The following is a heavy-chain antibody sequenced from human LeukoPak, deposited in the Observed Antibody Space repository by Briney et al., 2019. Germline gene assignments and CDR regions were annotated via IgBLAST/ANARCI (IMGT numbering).Heavy chain of an antibody. D-gene: IGHD5-18*01. V-gene: IGHV4-59*08. CDR1: GGAITSYY. J-gene: IGHJ4*02. CDR3: ARQGGYTYGPGVY. CDR2: IYYSGST. Sequence: SETLSLTCTVSGGAITSYYWSWIRQPPGKGLEWIGYIYYSGSTNCNPSLKSRVTISVDTSKRQFSLKLSSVTAADTAVYYCARQGGYTYGPGVYWGQGTLVTVSS.